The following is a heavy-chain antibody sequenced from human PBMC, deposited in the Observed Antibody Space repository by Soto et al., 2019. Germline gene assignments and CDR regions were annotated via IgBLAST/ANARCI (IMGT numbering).Heavy chain of an antibody. Sequence: QVQLVPSGAEVKKPGASVKVSCKASGYTFTSYGISWVRQAPGQGLEWMGWISAYNGNTNYAQKLQGRVTMTTDTSTSTAYMELRSLRSDDTAVYYCASPTPYSSSAWEDLDYWGQGTLVTVAS. CDR1: GYTFTSYG. CDR2: ISAYNGNT. J-gene: IGHJ4*02. D-gene: IGHD6-6*01. CDR3: ASPTPYSSSAWEDLDY. V-gene: IGHV1-18*01.